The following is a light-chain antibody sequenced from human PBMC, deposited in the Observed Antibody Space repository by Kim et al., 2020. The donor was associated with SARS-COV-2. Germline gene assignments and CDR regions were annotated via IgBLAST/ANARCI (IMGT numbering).Light chain of an antibody. Sequence: QSALTQPPSVSGSPGQSVTISCTGTSNDVGSYNRVSWYQQPPGTAPKLMIYEVNNRPSGVPDRFSGSKSGNTASLTISGLQAEDEADYYCNSYTSSYTWVFGGGTQLTVL. CDR2: EVN. CDR1: SNDVGSYNR. J-gene: IGLJ3*02. V-gene: IGLV2-18*02. CDR3: NSYTSSYTWV.